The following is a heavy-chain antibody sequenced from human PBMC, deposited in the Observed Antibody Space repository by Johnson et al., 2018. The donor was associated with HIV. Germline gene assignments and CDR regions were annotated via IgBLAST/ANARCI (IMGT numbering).Heavy chain of an antibody. CDR3: ARDAYYGSGSYSQRNTFDV. CDR1: GFTFSNAW. V-gene: IGHV3-15*01. Sequence: VQLVESGGGLVKPGGSLRLSCAASGFTFSNAWMSWVRQAPGKGLEWVGRIKSKTDGETTDYAAPVKGRFSISRDDSKNTLYVQMNSLRAEDTAVYYCARDAYYGSGSYSQRNTFDVWGQGTMVTVSS. J-gene: IGHJ3*01. CDR2: IKSKTDGETT. D-gene: IGHD3-10*01.